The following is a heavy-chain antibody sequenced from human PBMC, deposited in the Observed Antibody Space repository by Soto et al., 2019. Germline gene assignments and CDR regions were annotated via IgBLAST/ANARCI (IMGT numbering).Heavy chain of an antibody. V-gene: IGHV4-59*01. D-gene: IGHD4-17*01. CDR3: ASGPDYGDYVNYYYYYGMDV. CDR1: GGSISSYY. Sequence: SETLSLTCTVSGGSISSYYWSWIRQPPGKVLEWIGYIYYSGSTIYNPSLKSRVTISVDTSKNQFSLKLSSVTAADTAVYYCASGPDYGDYVNYYYYYGMDVWGQGTTVTVS. CDR2: IYYSGST. J-gene: IGHJ6*02.